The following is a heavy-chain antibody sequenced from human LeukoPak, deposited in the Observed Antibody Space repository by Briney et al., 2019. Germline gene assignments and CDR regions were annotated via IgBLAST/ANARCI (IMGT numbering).Heavy chain of an antibody. J-gene: IGHJ6*03. Sequence: SETLSLTCAVYGGSFSGYYWTWFRQTPEKGLEWIGEMNPSGSTNYNPSLKSRVTISVDTSKNQFSLELSSVTAADTAVYYCARGRQDVTMIVVVMTAVSYYLDVWGKGTTVTVS. CDR2: MNPSGST. CDR1: GGSFSGYY. D-gene: IGHD3-22*01. CDR3: ARGRQDVTMIVVVMTAVSYYLDV. V-gene: IGHV4-34*01.